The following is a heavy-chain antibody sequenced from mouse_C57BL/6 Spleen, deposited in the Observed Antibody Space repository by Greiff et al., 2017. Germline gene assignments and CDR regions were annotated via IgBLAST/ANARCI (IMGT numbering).Heavy chain of an antibody. Sequence: QVQLQQSGAELVRPGASVTLSCKASGYTFTDYEMHWVKQTPVHGLEWIGAIDPETGGTAYNQKFKGKATITADTSSNTAYLQLSSLTSEDTAVYYCAREGTTVVDWYFDVWGTGTTVTVSS. V-gene: IGHV1-15*01. CDR3: AREGTTVVDWYFDV. CDR1: GYTFTDYE. J-gene: IGHJ1*03. D-gene: IGHD1-1*01. CDR2: IDPETGGT.